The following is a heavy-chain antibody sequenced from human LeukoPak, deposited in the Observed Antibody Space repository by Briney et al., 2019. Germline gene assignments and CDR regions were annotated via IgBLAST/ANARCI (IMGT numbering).Heavy chain of an antibody. V-gene: IGHV1-69*06. CDR3: ARGPLRYFDWLLSYMDV. J-gene: IGHJ6*03. D-gene: IGHD3-9*01. CDR2: IIPIFDTS. Sequence: SVKVSCKASGGTFSTCAIIWVRQAPGQGLEWMGGIIPIFDTSNYAQKFQGRVTITADKSTSTAYMALSSLRSEDTAVYYCARGPLRYFDWLLSYMDVWGKGTTVTVSS. CDR1: GGTFSTCA.